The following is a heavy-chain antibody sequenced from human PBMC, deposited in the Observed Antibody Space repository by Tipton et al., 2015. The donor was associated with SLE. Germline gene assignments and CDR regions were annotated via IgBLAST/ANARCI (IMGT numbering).Heavy chain of an antibody. Sequence: LRLSCTVSGDSISSSYYWGWIRQPPGKGLEWIASIHYSGSTYYNPSLKSRVTISVDTSKKQFSLKLSSVTAADTAVYYCARDPNGGYGSFDYWGLGALVAVSS. CDR2: IHYSGST. CDR1: GDSISSSYY. V-gene: IGHV4-39*07. D-gene: IGHD7-27*01. J-gene: IGHJ4*02. CDR3: ARDPNGGYGSFDY.